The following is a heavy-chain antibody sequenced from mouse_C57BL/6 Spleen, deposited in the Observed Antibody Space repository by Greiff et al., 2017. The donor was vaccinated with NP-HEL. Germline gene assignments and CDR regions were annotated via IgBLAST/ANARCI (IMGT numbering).Heavy chain of an antibody. J-gene: IGHJ2*01. CDR1: GYAFSSYW. CDR3: ARSGTTVVEDY. Sequence: VQLQESGAELVKPGASVKISCKASGYAFSSYWMNWVKQRPGKGLEWIGQIYPGDGDTNYNGKFKGKATLTADKSSSTAYMQLSSLTSEDSAVYFCARSGTTVVEDYWGQGTTLTVSS. V-gene: IGHV1-80*01. D-gene: IGHD1-1*01. CDR2: IYPGDGDT.